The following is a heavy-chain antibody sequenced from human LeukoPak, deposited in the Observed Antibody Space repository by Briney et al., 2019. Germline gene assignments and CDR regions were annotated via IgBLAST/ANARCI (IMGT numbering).Heavy chain of an antibody. D-gene: IGHD4-17*01. CDR3: ARDFRGYYGDFDY. CDR2: ISSSSSYI. Sequence: PGGSLRLSCAASRFTFSSYSMNWVRQAPGKGLEWVSSISSSSSYIYYADSVKGRFTISRDNAKNSLYLQMNSLRAEDTAVYYCARDFRGYYGDFDYWGQGTLVTVSS. J-gene: IGHJ4*02. V-gene: IGHV3-21*01. CDR1: RFTFSSYS.